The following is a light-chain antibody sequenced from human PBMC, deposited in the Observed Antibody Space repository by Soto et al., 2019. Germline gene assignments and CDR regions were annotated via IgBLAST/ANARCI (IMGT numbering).Light chain of an antibody. V-gene: IGKV3-15*01. CDR3: QQYDRWSIT. J-gene: IGKJ5*01. CDR2: AAS. Sequence: RAQPRTTQSVTPGERATLSCTASQSIGRNLVWCQQKPGKAPRLLIYAASTRATGVPARFSGSGSGTEFTLTISSLQSEDFAAYYCQQYDRWSITFGQGTRLDIK. CDR1: QSIGRN.